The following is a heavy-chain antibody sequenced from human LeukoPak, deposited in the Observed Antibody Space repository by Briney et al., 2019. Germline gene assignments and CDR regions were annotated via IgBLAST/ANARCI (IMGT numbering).Heavy chain of an antibody. CDR1: SGSISSYY. J-gene: IGHJ5*02. CDR2: IFYSGST. CDR3: ARVGNFYDYVWGSYRNNNWFDP. Sequence: SETLSLICTVSSGSISSYYWSWIRQPPGKGLEWIGYIFYSGSTNYNPSLKSRVTISVDTSKNQFSLKLSSVTAADTAVYYCARVGNFYDYVWGSYRNNNWFDPWGQGTLVTVSS. D-gene: IGHD3-16*02. V-gene: IGHV4-59*12.